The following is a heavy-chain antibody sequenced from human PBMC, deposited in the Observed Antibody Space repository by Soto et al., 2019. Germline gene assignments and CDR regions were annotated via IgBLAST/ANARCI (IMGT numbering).Heavy chain of an antibody. CDR1: GFTFSSYE. J-gene: IGHJ4*02. CDR3: TTDSTYDFWSGYGFDY. V-gene: IGHV3-48*03. D-gene: IGHD3-3*01. Sequence: GGSLRLSCAASGFTFSSYEMNWVRRAPGKGLEWISYISSSTNTMYYADSVKGRFTISRDNAKNSLYLQMNSLKTEDTAVYHCTTDSTYDFWSGYGFDYWGQGTLVTVSS. CDR2: ISSSTNTM.